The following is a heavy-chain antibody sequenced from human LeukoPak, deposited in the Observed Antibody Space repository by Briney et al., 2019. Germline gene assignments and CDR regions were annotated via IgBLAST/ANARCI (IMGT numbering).Heavy chain of an antibody. V-gene: IGHV3-48*03. D-gene: IGHD3-22*01. J-gene: IGHJ4*02. CDR1: GFTFSSYE. CDR2: ISSSGSTI. CDR3: ARPPYDSSGYYAY. Sequence: GGSLRLSCAASGFTFSSYEMNWVRQAPGKGLEWVSYISSSGSTIYYADSVKGRFTISRDNAKNSLYLQMNSLRAEDTAVYYCARPPYDSSGYYAYWGQGTLVTVSS.